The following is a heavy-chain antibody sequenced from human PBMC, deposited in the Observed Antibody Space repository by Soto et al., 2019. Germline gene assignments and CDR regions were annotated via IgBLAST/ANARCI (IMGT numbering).Heavy chain of an antibody. J-gene: IGHJ6*03. CDR2: ISGSGGST. D-gene: IGHD3-9*01. Sequence: PGGSLRLSCAASGFTFSSYAMSWVRQAPGKGLEWVSAISGSGGSTYYADSVKGRFTISRDNSKNTLYLQMNSLRAEDTAVYYCAKLPGSNYYYYYMDVWGQGTLVTVSS. V-gene: IGHV3-23*01. CDR3: AKLPGSNYYYYYMDV. CDR1: GFTFSSYA.